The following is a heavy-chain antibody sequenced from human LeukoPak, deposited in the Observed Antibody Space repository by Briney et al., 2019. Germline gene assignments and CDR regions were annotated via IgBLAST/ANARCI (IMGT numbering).Heavy chain of an antibody. Sequence: PGGSLRLSCAASEFSVGSNYMTWVRQAPGKGLEWVSYISSSSSTIHYADSVKGRFTISRDNAKNSLYLQMNSLRAEDTAVYYCARDLYPGYWGQGTLVTVSS. J-gene: IGHJ4*02. V-gene: IGHV3-48*01. CDR3: ARDLYPGY. D-gene: IGHD3-16*01. CDR1: EFSVGSNY. CDR2: ISSSSSTI.